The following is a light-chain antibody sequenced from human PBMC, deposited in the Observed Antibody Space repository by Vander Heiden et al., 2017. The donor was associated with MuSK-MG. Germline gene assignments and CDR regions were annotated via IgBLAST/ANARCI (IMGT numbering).Light chain of an antibody. CDR2: AAS. Sequence: IQMTQSPSSLSASVGDRATITCRASQSISSYLNWYQHKPGKAPKLLIYAASSFQSGVPSRFSGSGSGTDFTLTIIRLQPEDFATYYCHQSDSTPYTFGQGTKMEIK. CDR1: QSISSY. V-gene: IGKV1-39*01. CDR3: HQSDSTPYT. J-gene: IGKJ2*01.